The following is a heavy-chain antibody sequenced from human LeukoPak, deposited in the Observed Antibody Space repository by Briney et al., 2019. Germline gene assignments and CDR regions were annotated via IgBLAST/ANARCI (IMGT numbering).Heavy chain of an antibody. J-gene: IGHJ1*01. Sequence: GGSLRLSCAASGFTFSSYAMSWVRQAPGKGLEWVSAISGSGGSTYYADSVKGRFTISRDNSKNTLYLQMNSLRAEDTAVYYCAKGVYCSSTSCRAEYFQHWGQGTLVTVSS. CDR3: AKGVYCSSTSCRAEYFQH. CDR1: GFTFSSYA. V-gene: IGHV3-23*01. D-gene: IGHD2-2*01. CDR2: ISGSGGST.